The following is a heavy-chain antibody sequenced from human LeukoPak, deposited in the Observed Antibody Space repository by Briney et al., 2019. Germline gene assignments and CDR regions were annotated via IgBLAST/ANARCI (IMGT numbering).Heavy chain of an antibody. CDR1: GYPISSGYY. Sequence: SETLSLTCTASGYPISSGYYWGWIRQPPGKGLEWIGSIYHSGSTYYNPSLKSRVTISVDTSKNQFSLKLSSVTAADTAVYYCARDISDGDGGPRFDYWGQGTLVTVSS. CDR3: ARDISDGDGGPRFDY. V-gene: IGHV4-38-2*02. J-gene: IGHJ4*02. CDR2: IYHSGST. D-gene: IGHD4-17*01.